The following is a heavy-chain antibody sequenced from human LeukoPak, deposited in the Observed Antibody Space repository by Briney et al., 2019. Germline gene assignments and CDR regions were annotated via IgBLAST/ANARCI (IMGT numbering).Heavy chain of an antibody. CDR2: IYYSGST. J-gene: IGHJ3*02. V-gene: IGHV4-59*12. CDR1: GGSISSYY. D-gene: IGHD3-3*01. CDR3: ARMYYDFWSGLRAFDI. Sequence: PSETLSLTCTVSGGSISSYYWSWIRQPPGKGLEWIGYIYYSGSTNYNPSLKSRVTISVDTSKDQFSLKLSSVTAADTAVYYCARMYYDFWSGLRAFDIWGQGTMVTVSS.